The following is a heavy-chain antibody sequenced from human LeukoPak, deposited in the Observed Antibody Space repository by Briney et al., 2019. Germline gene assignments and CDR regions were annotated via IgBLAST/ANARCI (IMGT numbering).Heavy chain of an antibody. V-gene: IGHV3-30*02. D-gene: IGHD3-16*01. J-gene: IGHJ6*02. CDR3: AKDGQNDSPYSMDV. Sequence: PGGSLRLSCAGSGFTFSHYGMHWVRRGPGKGLEWVAGIQSDGSYKYYEDSLKGRFTISRDNFKNILYLQMNSLRAEDTAMYYCAKDGQNDSPYSMDVWGQGTTVTVSS. CDR1: GFTFSHYG. CDR2: IQSDGSYK.